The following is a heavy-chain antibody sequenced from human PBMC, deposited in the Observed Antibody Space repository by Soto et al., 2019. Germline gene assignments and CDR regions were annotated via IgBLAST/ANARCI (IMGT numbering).Heavy chain of an antibody. CDR1: GFTFSSYA. J-gene: IGHJ5*02. D-gene: IGHD2-8*01. Sequence: GGSLRLSCAASGFTFSSYAMSWVRQAPGKGLEWVSAISGSGGSTYYADSVKGRFTISRDNSKNTLYLQMNSLRAEDTAVYYCAKAYCTNGVCQANWFDPWGQGTLVTVSS. V-gene: IGHV3-23*01. CDR2: ISGSGGST. CDR3: AKAYCTNGVCQANWFDP.